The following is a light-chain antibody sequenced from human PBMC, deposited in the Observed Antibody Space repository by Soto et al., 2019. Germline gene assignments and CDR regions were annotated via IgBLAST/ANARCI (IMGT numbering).Light chain of an antibody. CDR1: QSVSSSH. CDR3: QHYGSSRLT. CDR2: DVS. J-gene: IGKJ4*01. Sequence: EIVLTQSPATLSLSPGERATLSCGASQSVSSSHLAWYQQKPGLAPRLLIYDVSSRATGIPDRFSGSGSGTDFTITMSRVEPEDFAFDYCQHYGSSRLTFGGGTKVDIK. V-gene: IGKV3D-20*01.